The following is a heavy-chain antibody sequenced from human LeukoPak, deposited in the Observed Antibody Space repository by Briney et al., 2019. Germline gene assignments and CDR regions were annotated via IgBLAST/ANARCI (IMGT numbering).Heavy chain of an antibody. CDR2: ISSSSSYI. V-gene: IGHV3-21*01. Sequence: GGFLRLSCAASGFTFSSYSMNWVRQAPGKGLEWVSSISSSSSYIYYADSVKGRFTISRDNAKNSLYLQMNSLRAEDTAVYYCARAVVVAATYYYYGMDVWGQGTTVTVSS. CDR1: GFTFSSYS. CDR3: ARAVVVAATYYYYGMDV. J-gene: IGHJ6*02. D-gene: IGHD2-15*01.